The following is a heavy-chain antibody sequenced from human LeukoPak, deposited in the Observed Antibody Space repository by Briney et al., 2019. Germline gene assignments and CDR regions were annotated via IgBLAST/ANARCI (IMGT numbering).Heavy chain of an antibody. V-gene: IGHV3-21*06. J-gene: IGHJ6*03. Sequence: PGGSLRLSCAASGFTFSSYSMNWVRQAPGKGLEWVSSISSSSSYIYYADSVKGRFTISRDNAKNSMYLQMTSLRAEDTAAYYCARDRREIQVWPREYYYNYMDVWGKGTTVTVSS. CDR3: ARDRREIQVWPREYYYNYMDV. CDR1: GFTFSSYS. CDR2: ISSSSSYI. D-gene: IGHD5-18*01.